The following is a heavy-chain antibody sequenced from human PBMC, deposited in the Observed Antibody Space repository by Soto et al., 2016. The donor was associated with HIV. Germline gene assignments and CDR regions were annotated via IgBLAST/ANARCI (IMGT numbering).Heavy chain of an antibody. CDR2: VYYTGVT. Sequence: QLQLVESGPTLVKPSETLSLTCNVSGHSIGISKYYWAWIRQSPEKGLEWIGSVYYTGVTYYSPSLKSRITLSVDTSRDQFSLNIASVTAADTALYFCARQCRGGDREEIIDSWGQGALVTVSS. CDR1: GHSIGISKYY. CDR3: ARQCRGGDREEIIDS. J-gene: IGHJ4*02. D-gene: IGHD1-26*01. V-gene: IGHV4-39*01.